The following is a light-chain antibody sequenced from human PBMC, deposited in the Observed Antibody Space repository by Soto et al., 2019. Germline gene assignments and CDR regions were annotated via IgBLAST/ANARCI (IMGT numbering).Light chain of an antibody. V-gene: IGKV3D-20*02. CDR2: GAS. Sequence: EIVLTQSPGTLSLSPGERATLSCRASQSVFSSYLAWYQQKPGLAPRLLIYGASSRATGIPDRFRGSGSGTEFTLTINSLEPEDFAVYYCQQRNNWPITFGQGTRLEIK. J-gene: IGKJ5*01. CDR3: QQRNNWPIT. CDR1: QSVFSSY.